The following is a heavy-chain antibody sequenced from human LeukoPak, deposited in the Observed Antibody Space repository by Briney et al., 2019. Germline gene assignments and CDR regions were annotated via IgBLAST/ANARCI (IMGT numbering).Heavy chain of an antibody. V-gene: IGHV3-30-3*01. J-gene: IGHJ4*02. CDR1: GFTFSSYA. D-gene: IGHD2-2*02. CDR3: ARDGHRYCSSTSCYTLAHFDY. CDR2: ISYDGSNK. Sequence: GGSLRLSCAASGFTFSSYAMHWVRQAPGKGLEWVAVISYDGSNKYYADSVKGRFTISRDNSKNTLYLQMNSLRAEDTAVYYCARDGHRYCSSTSCYTLAHFDYWGQGTLVTVSS.